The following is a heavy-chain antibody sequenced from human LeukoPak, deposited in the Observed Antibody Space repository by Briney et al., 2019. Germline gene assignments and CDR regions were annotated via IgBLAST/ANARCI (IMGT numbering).Heavy chain of an antibody. J-gene: IGHJ4*02. CDR1: GYRFTSYW. CDR3: ARHEHDSSGYYSKGYYFDY. Sequence: PGESLKISCKGSGYRFTSYWIGWGRQMPGKGLEWMGIIYPGNSDTRYSPSFQGQVTVSTDKSISTASLKWGRLNASHTAMYCCARHEHDSSGYYSKGYYFDYWGQRTLVTVSS. CDR2: IYPGNSDT. V-gene: IGHV5-51*01. D-gene: IGHD3-22*01.